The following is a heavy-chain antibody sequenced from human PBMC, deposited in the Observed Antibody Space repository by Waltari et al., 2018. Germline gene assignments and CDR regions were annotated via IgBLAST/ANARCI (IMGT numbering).Heavy chain of an antibody. CDR2: INHSGST. CDR1: GGSFSGYY. V-gene: IGHV4-34*01. D-gene: IGHD6-13*01. CDR3: ARGPAAGTNDY. Sequence: QVQLQQWGAGLLKPSETLSLTCAVYGGSFSGYYWSWIRQPPGKGLEWIGEINHSGSTNYNPSLKSRVTISVDTSKNQFSLKLSSVTAADTAVYYCARGPAAGTNDYWGQGTLVTVSS. J-gene: IGHJ4*02.